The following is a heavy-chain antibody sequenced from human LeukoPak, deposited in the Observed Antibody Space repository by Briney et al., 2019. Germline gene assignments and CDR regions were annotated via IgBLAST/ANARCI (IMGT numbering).Heavy chain of an antibody. CDR2: FDPEDGET. J-gene: IGHJ5*02. V-gene: IGHV1-24*01. D-gene: IGHD4-23*01. CDR3: ATDTLYGGNPGFDP. CDR1: GYTLTELS. Sequence: ASVKVSCKVSGYTLTELSMHWVRQAPGKGLEWMGGFDPEDGETIYAQKFQGRVTMTEDTSTDTAYMELSSLRSEDTAVYYCATDTLYGGNPGFDPWGQGTLVTVSS.